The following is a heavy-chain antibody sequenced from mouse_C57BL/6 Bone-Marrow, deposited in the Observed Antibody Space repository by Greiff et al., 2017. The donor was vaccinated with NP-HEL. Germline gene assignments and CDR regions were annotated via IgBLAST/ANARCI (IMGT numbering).Heavy chain of an antibody. J-gene: IGHJ1*03. CDR1: GFTFSSYG. CDR2: ISSGGSYT. Sequence: EVHLVESGGDLVKPGGSLKLSCAASGFTFSSYGMSWVRQTPDKRLEWVATISSGGSYTYYLDSVKGRFTISRDNAKNTLYLQMSSLKSEDTAMYYCATITTVVAKGYFDVWGTGTTVTVSS. CDR3: ATITTVVAKGYFDV. D-gene: IGHD1-1*01. V-gene: IGHV5-6*01.